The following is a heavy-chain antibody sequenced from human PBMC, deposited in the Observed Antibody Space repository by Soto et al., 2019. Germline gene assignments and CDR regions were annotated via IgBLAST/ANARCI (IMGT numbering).Heavy chain of an antibody. J-gene: IGHJ4*02. V-gene: IGHV4-4*09. D-gene: IGHD2-15*01. Sequence: SETLSLTCNVSGASMRGYYWSWIRQSPGKGLEWIAYIYSTGTTNYNPSLESRVTISVDMSKNQFSLKLRAVTAADTAVYYCARHGHCTVGSCYYFDYWGQGTLVTVSS. CDR2: IYSTGTT. CDR1: GASMRGYY. CDR3: ARHGHCTVGSCYYFDY.